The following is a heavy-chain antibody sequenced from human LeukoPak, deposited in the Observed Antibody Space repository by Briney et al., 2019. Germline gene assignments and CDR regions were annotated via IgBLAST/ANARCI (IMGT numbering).Heavy chain of an antibody. Sequence: GSSVKVSCKASGGTFSSYAISWVRQAPGQGLEWMGRIIPILGIANYAQKFQGRVTITADKSTSTAYMELSRLRSDDTAVYYCARVQSSGWYRPSRYDYWGQGTLVTVSS. J-gene: IGHJ4*02. D-gene: IGHD6-19*01. CDR2: IIPILGIA. CDR1: GGTFSSYA. CDR3: ARVQSSGWYRPSRYDY. V-gene: IGHV1-69*04.